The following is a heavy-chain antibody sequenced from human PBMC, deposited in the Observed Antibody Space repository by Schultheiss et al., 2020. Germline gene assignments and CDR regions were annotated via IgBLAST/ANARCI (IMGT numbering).Heavy chain of an antibody. D-gene: IGHD4-17*01. CDR2: IYYSGTT. Sequence: SETLSLTCTVSGASISSGNYYWSWIRQHPGTGLEWIGYIYYSGTTYYNPSLKSRVTISLDTSNNQFSLKLNSVTAADTAVYYCARATVTWFDPWGQGTLGTVSS. J-gene: IGHJ5*02. V-gene: IGHV4-31*03. CDR3: ARATVTWFDP. CDR1: GASISSGNYY.